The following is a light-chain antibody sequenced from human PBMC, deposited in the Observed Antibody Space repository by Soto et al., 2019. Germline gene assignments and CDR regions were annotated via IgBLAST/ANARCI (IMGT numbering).Light chain of an antibody. J-gene: IGKJ4*01. Sequence: DIQMTQSPSSVSASVGDRVTSTCRASQGIGSWLAWYQQKPGKAPKLLIYAASSLQTGVPSRFSGTGSGTDFTLTISSLQPEDFAIYYCQHANTFPVTFGGGTKVDIK. CDR1: QGIGSW. CDR2: AAS. CDR3: QHANTFPVT. V-gene: IGKV1-12*01.